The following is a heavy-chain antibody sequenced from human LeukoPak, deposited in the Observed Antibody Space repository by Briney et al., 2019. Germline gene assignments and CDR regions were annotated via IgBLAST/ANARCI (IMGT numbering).Heavy chain of an antibody. CDR2: ISGRDDST. CDR3: ARDRLHYVEYEKTFDY. D-gene: IGHD4-17*01. J-gene: IGHJ4*02. V-gene: IGHV3-11*04. CDR1: GCTFSDYY. Sequence: PGGSLRLSCAASGCTFSDYYMSWIRQAPGKGLEWVSAISGRDDSTYYADSVKGRFTFSRDNAKNSLYLQMSSLRAEDTAVYYCARDRLHYVEYEKTFDYWGQGTLVTVSS.